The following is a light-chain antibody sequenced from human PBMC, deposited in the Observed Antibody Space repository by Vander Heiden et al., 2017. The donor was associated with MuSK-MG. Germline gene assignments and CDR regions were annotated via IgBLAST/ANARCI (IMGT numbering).Light chain of an antibody. CDR2: AAS. CDR1: QSISSH. J-gene: IGKJ1*01. Sequence: EIVMTQSPATLSVSPGERVTLSCRASQSISSHLVWYQQKPGQAPRLLISAASTRATGVPARFSGSGSGTEFTLTISSLQSEDFAVYYCQQYSDGPTFGQGTRVEIK. CDR3: QQYSDGPT. V-gene: IGKV3-15*01.